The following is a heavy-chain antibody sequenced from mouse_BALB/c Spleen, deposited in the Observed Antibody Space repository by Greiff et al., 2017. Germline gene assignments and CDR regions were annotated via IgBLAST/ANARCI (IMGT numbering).Heavy chain of an antibody. J-gene: IGHJ4*01. CDR3: ARDLGGNYPMDY. V-gene: IGHV7-3*02. CDR2: IRNKANGYTT. CDR1: GFTFTDYY. Sequence: EVKLVESGGGLVQPGGSLRLSCATSGFTFTDYYMSWVRQPPGKALEWLGFIRNKANGYTTEYSASVKGRFTISRDNSQSILYLQMNTLRAEDSATYYCARDLGGNYPMDYWGQGTSVTVSS. D-gene: IGHD2-1*01.